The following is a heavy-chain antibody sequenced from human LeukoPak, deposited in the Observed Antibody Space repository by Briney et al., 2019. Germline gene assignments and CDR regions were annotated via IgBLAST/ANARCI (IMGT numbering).Heavy chain of an antibody. CDR1: GGSISSSSYY. V-gene: IGHV4-39*07. CDR3: ARVGDDSSGWYGNWFDP. Sequence: SETLSLTCTVSGGSISSSSYYWGWIRQPPGKGLEWIGSIYYSGSTYYNPSLKSRVTISVDKSKNQFSLKLSSVTAADTAVYYCARVGDDSSGWYGNWFDPWGQGTLVTVSS. D-gene: IGHD6-19*01. CDR2: IYYSGST. J-gene: IGHJ5*02.